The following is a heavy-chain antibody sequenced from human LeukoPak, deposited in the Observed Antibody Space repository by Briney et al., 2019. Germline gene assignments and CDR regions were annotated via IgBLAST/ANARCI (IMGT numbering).Heavy chain of an antibody. CDR3: ARHISVSYDAFDL. CDR1: GGSISSYY. V-gene: IGHV4-59*01. CDR2: IYYSGST. J-gene: IGHJ3*01. D-gene: IGHD6-19*01. Sequence: SETLSLTCTVSGGSISSYYWSWIRQPPGKGLEWIGYIYYSGSTNYNPSLKSRVTISVDTSKNQFSLKLSSVTAADTAVYYCARHISVSYDAFDLWGRGTMVTVSS.